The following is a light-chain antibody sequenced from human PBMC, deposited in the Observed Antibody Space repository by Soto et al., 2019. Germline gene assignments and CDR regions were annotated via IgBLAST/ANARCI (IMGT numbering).Light chain of an antibody. CDR2: GAS. CDR3: QQYNNWPRT. Sequence: EIVLTQSPGTLSLSPGERATLSCRASQSVSSSYLACYQQKPGQAPRLLIYGASSRATGIPDRFSGSGSGTEFTLTIISLQSEDFAVYYCQQYNNWPRTFGQGTKVDIK. J-gene: IGKJ1*01. CDR1: QSVSSSY. V-gene: IGKV3-20*01.